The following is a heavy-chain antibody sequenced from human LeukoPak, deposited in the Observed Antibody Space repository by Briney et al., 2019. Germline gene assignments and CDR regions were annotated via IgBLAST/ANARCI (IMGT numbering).Heavy chain of an antibody. D-gene: IGHD4-17*01. CDR2: INHSGST. V-gene: IGHV4-34*01. CDR3: ARVYVPLRDYYHYYMDV. J-gene: IGHJ6*03. Sequence: PSETLSLTCAVYGGSFSGYYWSWIRQPPGKGLEWIGEINHSGSTNYNPSLKSRVTISVDTSKNQFSLKLSSVTAADTAVYYCARVYVPLRDYYHYYMDVWGKGTTVTVSS. CDR1: GGSFSGYY.